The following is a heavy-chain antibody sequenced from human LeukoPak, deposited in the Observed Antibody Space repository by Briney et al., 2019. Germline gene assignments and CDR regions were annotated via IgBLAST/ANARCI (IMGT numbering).Heavy chain of an antibody. CDR3: AKDTPTVVTPAEYFQH. Sequence: GGSLRLSCAASGFTFSSYAMSWVRQAPGKGLEWVSAISGSGGSTYYADSVKGRFTISRDNSKNTLYLQMNSLRAEDTAVYYCAKDTPTVVTPAEYFQHWGQGTLVTVSS. CDR2: ISGSGGST. V-gene: IGHV3-23*01. D-gene: IGHD4-23*01. CDR1: GFTFSSYA. J-gene: IGHJ1*01.